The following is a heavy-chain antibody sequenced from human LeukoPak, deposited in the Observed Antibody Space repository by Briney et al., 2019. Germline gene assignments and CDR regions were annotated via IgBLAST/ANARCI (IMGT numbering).Heavy chain of an antibody. J-gene: IGHJ5*02. CDR2: ISSSSSYI. Sequence: PGGSLRLSCAASGFTFSSYSMNWVRQAPGKGLEWVSSISSSSSYIYYADSVKGRFTISRDNAKNSLYLQMNSLRAEDTAVYYCARVPCTTYYDFWSGYSCWFGPWGQGTLVTVSS. V-gene: IGHV3-21*01. D-gene: IGHD3-3*01. CDR1: GFTFSSYS. CDR3: ARVPCTTYYDFWSGYSCWFGP.